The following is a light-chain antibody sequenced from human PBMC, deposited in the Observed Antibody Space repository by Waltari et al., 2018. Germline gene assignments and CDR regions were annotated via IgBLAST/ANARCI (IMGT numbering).Light chain of an antibody. CDR3: YCAADDNRL. Sequence: SYELTQPSSVSVSPGQTAKISCSGNILAKKYARWFQQKPGQAPVLIIYKDPERPSGIPGRSSGSSSGTTVTLTVSGAQVEDEADYYCYCAADDNRLFGGGTKLTVL. V-gene: IGLV3-27*01. J-gene: IGLJ2*01. CDR1: ILAKKY. CDR2: KDP.